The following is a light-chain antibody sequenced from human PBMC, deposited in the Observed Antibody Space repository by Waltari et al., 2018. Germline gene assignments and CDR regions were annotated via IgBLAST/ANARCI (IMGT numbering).Light chain of an antibody. CDR1: QSISDL. V-gene: IGKV1-5*03. CDR3: QHYKTYPVS. J-gene: IGKJ2*03. CDR2: KAS. Sequence: DIQMTQSPSTLSAFVGDRVTITCRASQSISDLLAWYQQRPGKAPKVLIYKASSSESGVPSRFSGSGSGTEFTLTISSLQPDDFASYYCQHYKTYPVSFGQGTKLEIK.